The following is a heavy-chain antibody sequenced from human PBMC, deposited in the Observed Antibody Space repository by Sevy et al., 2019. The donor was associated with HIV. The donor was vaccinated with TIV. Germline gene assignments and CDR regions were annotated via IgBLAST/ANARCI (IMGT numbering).Heavy chain of an antibody. J-gene: IGHJ4*02. Sequence: ASVKVSCKVSGYTLTELSMHWLRQAPGKGLEWVGSFDPEDGETVYEHNFQGRASMTEETSTDTAYMEVISLKFEDTAVYYCATTKDYYDSSGYPFDYWGQGTLVTVSS. V-gene: IGHV1-24*01. CDR2: FDPEDGET. CDR1: GYTLTELS. CDR3: ATTKDYYDSSGYPFDY. D-gene: IGHD3-22*01.